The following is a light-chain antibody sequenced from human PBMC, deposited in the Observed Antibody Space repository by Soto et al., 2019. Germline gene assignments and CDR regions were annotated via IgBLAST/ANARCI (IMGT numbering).Light chain of an antibody. Sequence: QSALTQPASVSGSPGQSITISCTGTRSDVGGYNYVSWYQQHPGKAPKLMIYEVSNRPSGVSNRFSGSKSGNTASLTISGLQAEDDAAYYCSSYTSSSTYVFGTGTKVTVL. CDR1: RSDVGGYNY. V-gene: IGLV2-14*01. CDR2: EVS. CDR3: SSYTSSSTYV. J-gene: IGLJ1*01.